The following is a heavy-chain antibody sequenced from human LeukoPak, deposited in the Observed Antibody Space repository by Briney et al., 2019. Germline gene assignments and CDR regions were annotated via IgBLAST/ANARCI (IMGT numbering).Heavy chain of an antibody. Sequence: GGSLRLSCAASGFTFRSYDMHWVRHVTGKGLEWVSAVGISGDTYYAGSVKGRFTISRENAKNSLYLQMNSLTAGDTAVYYCIRGGIQVSGIDEIDYWGQGTLVTVSS. CDR3: IRGGIQVSGIDEIDY. J-gene: IGHJ4*02. CDR2: VGISGDT. D-gene: IGHD6-19*01. CDR1: GFTFRSYD. V-gene: IGHV3-13*01.